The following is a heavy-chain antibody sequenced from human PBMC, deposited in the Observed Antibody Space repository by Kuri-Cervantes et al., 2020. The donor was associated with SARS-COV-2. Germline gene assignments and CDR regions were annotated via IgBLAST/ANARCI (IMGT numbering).Heavy chain of an antibody. D-gene: IGHD3-10*01. CDR1: GFTFSSYS. Sequence: GESLKISCAASGFTFSSYSMNWVRQAPGKGLEWVPYISSSSSTIYYADSVKGRFTISRDNAKNSLHLQMNSLRAEDTAVYYCARDNYYGSGSYYSRGAFDIWGQGTMVTVSS. V-gene: IGHV3-48*01. J-gene: IGHJ3*02. CDR3: ARDNYYGSGSYYSRGAFDI. CDR2: ISSSSSTI.